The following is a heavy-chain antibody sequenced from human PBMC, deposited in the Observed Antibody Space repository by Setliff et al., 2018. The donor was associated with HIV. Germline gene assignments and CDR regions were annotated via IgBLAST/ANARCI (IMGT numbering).Heavy chain of an antibody. CDR2: INPNSGGT. CDR3: ARDPGYKSTWYGVFDI. V-gene: IGHV1-2*02. CDR1: GYTFTGYH. J-gene: IGHJ3*02. Sequence: ASVKVSCKASGYTFTGYHMHWVRQAPGQGLEWMGWINPNSGGTNYAQKFQGRVTMTRDTSITTAYMELSRLRSDDTAVYYCARDPGYKSTWYGVFDIWGQGTMVTVSS. D-gene: IGHD6-13*01.